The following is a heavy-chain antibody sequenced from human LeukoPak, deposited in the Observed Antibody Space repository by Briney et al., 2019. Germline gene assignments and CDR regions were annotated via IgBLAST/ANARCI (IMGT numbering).Heavy chain of an antibody. CDR3: ARQNHPMGYSYKYYMDV. Sequence: GASVKVSCKASGYSFTRHFINWVRQAPGQGLEWIGWISPYSGRTTYGHKFQGRVTLTTDRPTSTAHMELRSLRSDDTAVYYCARQNHPMGYSYKYYMDVWGKGTTVTVSS. CDR2: ISPYSGRT. V-gene: IGHV1-18*01. CDR1: GYSFTRHF. D-gene: IGHD5-12*01. J-gene: IGHJ6*03.